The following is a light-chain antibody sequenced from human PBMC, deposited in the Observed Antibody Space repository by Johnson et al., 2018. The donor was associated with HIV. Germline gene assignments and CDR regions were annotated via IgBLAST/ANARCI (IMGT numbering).Light chain of an antibody. CDR1: SSSIGNDF. J-gene: IGLJ1*01. CDR3: GTWDSSLSTYV. CDR2: DND. Sequence: QSVLTQPPSVSAAPGQEVTISCSASSSSIGNDFVSWYQQLPGAAPKLLIFDNDKRPSGIPDRFSGSKSGTSATLGITGLQTGDEADYYCGTWDSSLSTYVFGTGTKVTVL. V-gene: IGLV1-51*01.